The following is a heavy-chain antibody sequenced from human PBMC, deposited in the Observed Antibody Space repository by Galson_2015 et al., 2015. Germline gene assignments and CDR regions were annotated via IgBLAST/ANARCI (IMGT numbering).Heavy chain of an antibody. CDR3: ARSTYYYDSSRFRYFDY. V-gene: IGHV3-48*03. CDR2: ISSSGSTI. D-gene: IGHD3-22*01. J-gene: IGHJ4*02. Sequence: SLRLSCAASGFTFSSYEMNWVRQAPGKGLEWVSYISSSGSTIYYADSVKGRFTISRDNAKNSLYLQMNSLRAEDTAVYYCARSTYYYDSSRFRYFDYWGQGTRVTVSS. CDR1: GFTFSSYE.